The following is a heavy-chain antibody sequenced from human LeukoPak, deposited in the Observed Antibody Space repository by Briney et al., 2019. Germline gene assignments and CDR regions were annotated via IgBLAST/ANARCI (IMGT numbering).Heavy chain of an antibody. CDR1: GYTFTGYY. V-gene: IGHV1-2*02. J-gene: IGHJ4*02. D-gene: IGHD6-13*01. CDR2: INPNSGGT. Sequence: ASVTVSCRASGYTFTGYYMHWVRQAPGQGLEWMGWINPNSGGTNYAQKFQGRVTMTRDTSISTAYMELSRLRSDDTAVYYCALSNSWQAFDYGGQGTLVTVSA. CDR3: ALSNSWQAFDY.